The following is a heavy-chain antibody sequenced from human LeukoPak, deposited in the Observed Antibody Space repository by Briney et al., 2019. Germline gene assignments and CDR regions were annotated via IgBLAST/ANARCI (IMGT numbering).Heavy chain of an antibody. J-gene: IGHJ4*02. Sequence: PSETLSLTCAVYGGSFSGYYWSWIRKPPGKGLECIGYIYYSGSTNYSPSLKSRVTISVDTSKNQFSLKLSSVTAADTAVYYCAREVNWNDPTMFDYWGQGTLVTVSS. CDR3: AREVNWNDPTMFDY. D-gene: IGHD1-1*01. V-gene: IGHV4-59*12. CDR1: GGSFSGYY. CDR2: IYYSGST.